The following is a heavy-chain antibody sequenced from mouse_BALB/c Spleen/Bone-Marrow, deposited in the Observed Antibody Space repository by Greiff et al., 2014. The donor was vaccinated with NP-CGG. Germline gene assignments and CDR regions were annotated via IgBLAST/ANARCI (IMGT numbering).Heavy chain of an antibody. CDR1: GYSFTSYW. Sequence: QVQLQQSRAELVKPGASVKLSCKAPGYSFTSYWMHWAKQRPGQGLEWIGEISPSNGRSNYNEKFKSKATLTVDKSSSTAYMQLSGLTSEDSAVYYCTRSELRRGGYALDYWGLGTSVTVSS. V-gene: IGHV1S81*02. D-gene: IGHD2-12*01. CDR2: ISPSNGRS. CDR3: TRSELRRGGYALDY. J-gene: IGHJ4*01.